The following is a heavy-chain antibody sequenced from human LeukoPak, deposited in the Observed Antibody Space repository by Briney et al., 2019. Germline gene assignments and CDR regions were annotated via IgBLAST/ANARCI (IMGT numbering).Heavy chain of an antibody. CDR3: ARSVEGYCSGGSCYSYYYYMDV. V-gene: IGHV4-59*01. CDR1: GGSISTYY. CDR2: IYYSGST. D-gene: IGHD2-15*01. J-gene: IGHJ6*03. Sequence: SETLSLTCTVSGGSISTYYWSWIRQPPGKGLEWIGYIYYSGSTNYNPSLKSRVTISVDTSKNQFSLRLTSVTAADTAVYYCARSVEGYCSGGSCYSYYYYMDVWGKGTTVTVSS.